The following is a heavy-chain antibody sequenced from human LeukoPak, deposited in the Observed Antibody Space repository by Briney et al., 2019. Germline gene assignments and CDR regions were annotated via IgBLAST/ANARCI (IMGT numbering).Heavy chain of an antibody. Sequence: ASVKVSDTASGYTFTSYYMHWVRQAPGQGLEWMGIINPSGGSTSYAQKFQGRVTMTRDTSTSTVYMELSSLRSEDTAVYYCARDSYDSSGYYGTNDYWGEATLVTVSS. V-gene: IGHV1-46*01. CDR2: INPSGGST. CDR3: ARDSYDSSGYYGTNDY. D-gene: IGHD3-22*01. CDR1: GYTFTSYY. J-gene: IGHJ4*02.